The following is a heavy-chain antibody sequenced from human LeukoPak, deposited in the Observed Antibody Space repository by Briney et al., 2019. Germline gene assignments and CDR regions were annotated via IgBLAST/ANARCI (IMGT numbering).Heavy chain of an antibody. J-gene: IGHJ4*02. CDR3: ARDLGDFWSGYEYYFDY. CDR1: GYTFTSYY. V-gene: IGHV1-46*01. D-gene: IGHD3-3*01. Sequence: GALVKVSCKASGYTFTSYYMHWVRQAPGQGLEWMGIINPSGGSTSYAQKFQGRVTMTRDMSTSTVYMELSSLRSEDTAVYYCARDLGDFWSGYEYYFDYWGQGTLVTVSS. CDR2: INPSGGST.